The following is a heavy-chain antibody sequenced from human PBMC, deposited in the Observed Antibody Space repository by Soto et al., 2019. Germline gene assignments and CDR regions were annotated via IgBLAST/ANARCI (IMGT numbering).Heavy chain of an antibody. CDR3: ARHGGGYYTPHWFDP. D-gene: IGHD3-3*01. Sequence: SETLSITCTVCGGSISSSSQYWGWIRQPPGKGLEWIGSIYYSGITYYNSPLKSRVTISVATSKNQFSLKLASVTAADTAVYYCARHGGGYYTPHWFDPWGQGTLVTVSS. CDR1: GGSISSSSQY. V-gene: IGHV4-39*01. CDR2: IYYSGIT. J-gene: IGHJ5*02.